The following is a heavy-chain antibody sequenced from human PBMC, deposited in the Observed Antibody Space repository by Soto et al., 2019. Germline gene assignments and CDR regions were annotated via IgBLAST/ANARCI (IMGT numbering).Heavy chain of an antibody. CDR2: IIPIFGTA. CDR3: ASGKDIVVVPAASFDY. D-gene: IGHD2-2*01. J-gene: IGHJ4*02. Sequence: QVQLVQSGAEVKKPGSSVKVSCKASGGTFSSYAISWVRQAPGQGLERMGGIIPIFGTANYAQKFQGRVTITADESTSTAYMELSSLRSEDTAVYYCASGKDIVVVPAASFDYWGQGTLVTVSS. CDR1: GGTFSSYA. V-gene: IGHV1-69*01.